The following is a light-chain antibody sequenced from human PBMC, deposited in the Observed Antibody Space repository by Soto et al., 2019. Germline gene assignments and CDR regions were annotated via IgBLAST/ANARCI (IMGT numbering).Light chain of an antibody. V-gene: IGKV3-20*01. CDR3: GQFVSXXXRX. J-gene: IGKJ1*01. CDR1: QSVGDTF. CDR2: GVS. Sequence: EIVLTQSPGTLSLSPGEKATLSCRASQSVGDTFLSWYQQKTGLAPRLLIYGVSNRATGIPDRFSGSVSRTDFILTISRLEPEDFSLYYCGQFVSXXXRXFGQGTK.